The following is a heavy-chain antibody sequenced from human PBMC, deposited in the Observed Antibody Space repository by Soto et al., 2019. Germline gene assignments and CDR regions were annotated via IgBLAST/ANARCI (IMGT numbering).Heavy chain of an antibody. CDR1: GGSFSGYY. D-gene: IGHD2-15*01. V-gene: IGHV4-34*01. J-gene: IGHJ4*02. CDR2: INHSGST. CDR3: ARACSGGSCTCYFDY. Sequence: PSETLSLTCAVYGGSFSGYYWSWIRQPPGKGLEWIGEINHSGSTNYNPSLKSRVTISVDTSKNQFSLKLSSVTAADTAVYYCARACSGGSCTCYFDYWGQGTLVTVSS.